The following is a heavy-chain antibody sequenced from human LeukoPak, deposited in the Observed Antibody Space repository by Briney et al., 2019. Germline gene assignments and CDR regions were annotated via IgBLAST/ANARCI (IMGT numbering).Heavy chain of an antibody. V-gene: IGHV4-38-2*02. CDR3: ARWGYYYMDV. CDR1: GYSISSGYY. CDR2: INHSGST. D-gene: IGHD3-16*01. Sequence: KSSETLSLTCTVSGYSISSGYYWGWIRQPPGKGLEWIGEINHSGSTNYNPSLKSRVTISVDTSKNQFSLKLSSVTAADTAVYYCARWGYYYMDVWGKGTTVTISS. J-gene: IGHJ6*03.